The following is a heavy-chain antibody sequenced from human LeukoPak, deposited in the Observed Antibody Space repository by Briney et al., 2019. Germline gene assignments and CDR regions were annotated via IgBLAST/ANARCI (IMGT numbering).Heavy chain of an antibody. CDR1: GFTFSSYE. CDR2: IGSSGSAL. D-gene: IGHD1/OR15-1a*01. CDR3: ARVGPNWNNFDY. J-gene: IGHJ4*02. V-gene: IGHV3-48*03. Sequence: GGSLRLSCTASGFTFSSYEMNWVRQAPGKGLEWVSYIGSSGSALYYADSVKRRFTISRDNAKNSLYLQLNSLRAEDTAVYYCARVGPNWNNFDYWGQGTLVTVSS.